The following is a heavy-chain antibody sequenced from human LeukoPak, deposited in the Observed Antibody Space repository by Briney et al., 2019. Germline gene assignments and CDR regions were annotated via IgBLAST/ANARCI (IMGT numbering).Heavy chain of an antibody. CDR3: ARDTSGSYYLYYYYYMDV. V-gene: IGHV4-39*07. J-gene: IGHJ6*03. D-gene: IGHD1-26*01. CDR1: GGSVSSSGYY. CDR2: IYYSGTT. Sequence: SETLSLTCTVSGGSVSSSGYYWVWIRQPPGKGLEWIGNIYYSGTTYYSPSLKSRVTISLDKSKNQFSLKLSSVTAADTAVYYCARDTSGSYYLYYYYYMDVWGKGTTVTVSS.